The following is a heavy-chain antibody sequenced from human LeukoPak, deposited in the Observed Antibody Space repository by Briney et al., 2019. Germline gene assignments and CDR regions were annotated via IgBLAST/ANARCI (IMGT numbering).Heavy chain of an antibody. CDR1: GGSINSGGYY. Sequence: SETLSLTCTVSGGSINSGGYYWSWIRQPPGKGLEWIGYIYYSGSTNYNPSLKSRVTISVDTSKNQFSLKLSSATAADTAVYYCARAHRLAVAGKAVAWYFDLWGRGTLVTVSS. V-gene: IGHV4-61*08. J-gene: IGHJ2*01. D-gene: IGHD6-19*01. CDR2: IYYSGST. CDR3: ARAHRLAVAGKAVAWYFDL.